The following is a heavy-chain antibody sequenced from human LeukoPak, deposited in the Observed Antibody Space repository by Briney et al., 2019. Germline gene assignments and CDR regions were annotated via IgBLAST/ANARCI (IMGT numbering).Heavy chain of an antibody. V-gene: IGHV3-30*12. CDR2: IHYDGSKK. CDR1: GFTFRNYG. CDR3: AREPPIAAAGWFDP. J-gene: IGHJ5*02. Sequence: GGSLRLSCVASGFTFRNYGMHWIRQAPGKGLEWVSVIHYDGSKKYYADSVKGRFTISRDNSKNTLYLQMNSLRAEDTAVYYCAREPPIAAAGWFDPWGQGTLVIVSS. D-gene: IGHD6-13*01.